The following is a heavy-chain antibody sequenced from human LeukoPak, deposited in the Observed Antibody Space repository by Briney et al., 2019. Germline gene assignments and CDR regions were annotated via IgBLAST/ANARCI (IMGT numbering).Heavy chain of an antibody. CDR2: ISGTGGAT. Sequence: GGSLRLSCVASGFSFGNYAMSWVRQAPGKGLQWVSQISGTGGATWYAGFARDRFTISRDNSKKTLYLQMAGLRVEDTAMYYCVKDPRDTYGTNWFVSWGQGTLLIVSS. CDR1: GFSFGNYA. CDR3: VKDPRDTYGTNWFVS. V-gene: IGHV3-23*01. J-gene: IGHJ5*01. D-gene: IGHD2-21*01.